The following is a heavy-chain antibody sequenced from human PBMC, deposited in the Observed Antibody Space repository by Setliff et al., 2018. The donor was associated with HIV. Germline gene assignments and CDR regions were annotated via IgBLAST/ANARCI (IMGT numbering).Heavy chain of an antibody. Sequence: SETLSLTCAVSGDSVTSKSYSWTWIRQPPGKGLEWMGYIIPSGTTYYSPSLKSRLTISIDKSVNHFSLTLSSVTVADTAVYYCATVPPSGTYLDYWGPGMLVTVSS. CDR1: GDSVTSKSYS. CDR3: ATVPPSGTYLDY. CDR2: IIPSGTT. D-gene: IGHD3-10*01. V-gene: IGHV4-30-2*01. J-gene: IGHJ4*02.